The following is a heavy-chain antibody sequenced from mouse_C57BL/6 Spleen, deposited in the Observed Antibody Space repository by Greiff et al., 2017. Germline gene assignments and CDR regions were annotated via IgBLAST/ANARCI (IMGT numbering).Heavy chain of an antibody. J-gene: IGHJ1*03. D-gene: IGHD2-1*01. V-gene: IGHV1-72*01. CDR1: GYTFTSYW. CDR3: ARSLYGNYDGWYFDV. CDR2: IDPNSGGT. Sequence: QVQLQQPGAELVKPGASVTLSCKASGYTFTSYWMHWVKQRPGRGLEWIGRIDPNSGGTKYNEKFKSKATLTVDKPSSTAYMQLSSLTSEDSAVYYCARSLYGNYDGWYFDVWGTGTTVTVSS.